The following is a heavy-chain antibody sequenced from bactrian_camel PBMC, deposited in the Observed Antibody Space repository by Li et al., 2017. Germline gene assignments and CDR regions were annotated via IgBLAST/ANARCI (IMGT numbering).Heavy chain of an antibody. CDR1: GFTFRNYY. J-gene: IGHJ4*01. CDR2: IYSDGSKT. V-gene: IGHV3-2*01. D-gene: IGHD2*01. Sequence: QLVESGGGLVQPGGSLSVSCTASGFTFRNYYMAWVRQAPGRGLEWVCSIYSDGSKTYYADSVKGRFTTSRDNAKNTVYLQMNSLKFDDTALYYCAANGGPYCSGGLCPSTLGWGQGTQVTVS. CDR3: AANGGPYCSGGLCPSTLG.